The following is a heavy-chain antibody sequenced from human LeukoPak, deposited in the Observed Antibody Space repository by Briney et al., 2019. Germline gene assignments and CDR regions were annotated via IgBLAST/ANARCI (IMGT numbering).Heavy chain of an antibody. CDR2: ISGSGDKT. J-gene: IGHJ6*03. D-gene: IGHD2-15*01. Sequence: GGSLRLSCAASGFSLSTYAMSWVRQAPGGGLQWVSAISGSGDKTYHADSVKGRFTISKDNSENRLSLQMDSLRAEDTAVYFCAKDTTAWWYHRAYMNVWGKGTTVTVSS. CDR1: GFSLSTYA. CDR3: AKDTTAWWYHRAYMNV. V-gene: IGHV3-23*01.